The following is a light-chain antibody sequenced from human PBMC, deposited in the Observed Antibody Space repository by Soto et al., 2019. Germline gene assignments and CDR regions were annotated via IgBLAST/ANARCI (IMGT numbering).Light chain of an antibody. V-gene: IGLV2-8*01. Sequence: QSALTQPPSASGSPGQSVTISCTGTSSDVGGYNYVSWYQQHPGKAPKLMIYEVSKRPSGVPDRFSGSKSGNTASLTVSGLQAEDEADYYCTSYAGSNNFFYVFGTGTKATV. CDR2: EVS. CDR1: SSDVGGYNY. CDR3: TSYAGSNNFFYV. J-gene: IGLJ1*01.